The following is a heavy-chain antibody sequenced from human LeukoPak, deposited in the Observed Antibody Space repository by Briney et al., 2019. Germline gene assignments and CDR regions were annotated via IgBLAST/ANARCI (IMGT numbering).Heavy chain of an antibody. D-gene: IGHD5-18*01. CDR1: GFTFSSYG. V-gene: IGHV3-30*18. CDR2: ISYDGSNK. Sequence: GGSLRLSCAASGFTFSSYGVHWVRQAPGKGLEWVAVISYDGSNKYYADSVKGRFTISRDNSKNTLYLQMNSLRAEDTAVYYCAKGDSYGYWGVGLFDYWGQGTLVTVSS. CDR3: AKGDSYGYWGVGLFDY. J-gene: IGHJ4*02.